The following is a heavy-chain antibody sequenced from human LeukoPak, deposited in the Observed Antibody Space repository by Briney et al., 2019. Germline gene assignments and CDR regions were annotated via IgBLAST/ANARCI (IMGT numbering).Heavy chain of an antibody. J-gene: IGHJ4*02. D-gene: IGHD1-26*01. CDR1: GYSISSDYY. CDR2: IYHSGST. V-gene: IGHV4-38-2*02. Sequence: SETLSLTCTVSGYSISSDYYWGWIRQPPGKGLEWIGSIYHSGSTYYNPSLKSRVTISVDTSKNQFSLKLSSVTAADTAVYYCARGGYSGSYYLCAYWGQGTLVTVSS. CDR3: ARGGYSGSYYLCAY.